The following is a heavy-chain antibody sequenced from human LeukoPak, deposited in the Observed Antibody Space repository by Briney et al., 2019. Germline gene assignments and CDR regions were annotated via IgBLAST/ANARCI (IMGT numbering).Heavy chain of an antibody. J-gene: IGHJ3*01. CDR1: GHSISSGHY. Sequence: PSETLSLTCNVSGHSISSGHYWGWIRRSPGEGLEWIATIFHSGSIYYNPSLKTRDSLSVDTSKNQFPLELNPVTSPHTAVYYCARMGVSYYYDSSTYYPVAFDVWGQGTMVTVSS. V-gene: IGHV4-38-2*02. D-gene: IGHD3-22*01. CDR2: IFHSGSI. CDR3: ARMGVSYYYDSSTYYPVAFDV.